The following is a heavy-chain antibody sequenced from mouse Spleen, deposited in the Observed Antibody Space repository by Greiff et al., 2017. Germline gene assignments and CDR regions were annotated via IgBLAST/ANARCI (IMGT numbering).Heavy chain of an antibody. D-gene: IGHD1-1*01. CDR3: ARCPYYGSTYFDY. V-gene: IGHV1-20*01. CDR1: GYSFTGYF. Sequence: VQLQQSGPELVKPGDSVKISCKASGYSFTGYFMNWVMQSHGKSLEWIGRINPYNGDTFYNQKFKGKATLTVDKSSSTAHMELRSLTSEDSAVYYCARCPYYGSTYFDYWGQGTTLTVSS. CDR2: INPYNGDT. J-gene: IGHJ2*01.